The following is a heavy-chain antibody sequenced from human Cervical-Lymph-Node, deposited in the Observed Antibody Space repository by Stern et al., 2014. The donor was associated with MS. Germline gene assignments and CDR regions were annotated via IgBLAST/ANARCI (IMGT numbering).Heavy chain of an antibody. J-gene: IGHJ4*02. CDR2: IYNSGGT. D-gene: IGHD3-22*01. V-gene: IGHV4-31*03. CDR1: GVSISSGGYY. CDR3: ASGGPNYDSSGYYYFDF. Sequence: QVQLVESGPGLVKPSQTLSLTCTVSGVSISSGGYYWSWIRQHPGKGLEWIGYIYNSGGTYYHPSLKSRVTISIDTTKNQFPLKLSSVTAADTAVYHCASGGPNYDSSGYYYFDFWGQGTLVTVSS.